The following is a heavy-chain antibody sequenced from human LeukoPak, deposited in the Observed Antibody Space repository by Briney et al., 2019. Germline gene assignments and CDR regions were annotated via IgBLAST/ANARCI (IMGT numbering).Heavy chain of an antibody. J-gene: IGHJ4*02. Sequence: PGRSLRLSCTASGFTFGDYAMSWVRQAPGKGLEWVGFIRSKAYGGTTEYAASVKGRFTISRDDSKSIAYLQMNSLKTEDTAVYYCTRDLYSSSWYRGFDYWGQGTLVTVSS. CDR1: GFTFGDYA. CDR3: TRDLYSSSWYRGFDY. CDR2: IRSKAYGGTT. V-gene: IGHV3-49*04. D-gene: IGHD6-13*01.